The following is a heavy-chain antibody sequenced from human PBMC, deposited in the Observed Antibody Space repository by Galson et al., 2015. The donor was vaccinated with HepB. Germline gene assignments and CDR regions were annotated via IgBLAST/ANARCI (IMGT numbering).Heavy chain of an antibody. D-gene: IGHD6-13*01. CDR2: TYYRSKWYN. J-gene: IGHJ4*02. CDR3: ARVVIAAAGPYFDY. CDR1: GDSVSSNSAA. V-gene: IGHV6-1*01. Sequence: CAISGDSVSSNSAAWNWIRQSPSRGLEWLGRTYYRSKWYNDYAVSVKSRITINPDTSKNQLSLQLNSVTPEDTAVYYCARVVIAAAGPYFDYWGQGTLVTVSS.